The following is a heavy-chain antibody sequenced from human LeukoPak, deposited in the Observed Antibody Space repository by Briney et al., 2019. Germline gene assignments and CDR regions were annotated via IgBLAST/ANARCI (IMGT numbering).Heavy chain of an antibody. CDR2: IHYSGST. Sequence: SETLSLTCTVSGGSISSYYWSWIRQPPGKGLEWIGYIHYSGSTNYNPSLKSRVTISVDTSKNQFSLKLNSVTAADTAVYYCARFSYSSSDFDYWGQGTLVTVSS. V-gene: IGHV4-59*01. CDR1: GGSISSYY. CDR3: ARFSYSSSDFDY. J-gene: IGHJ4*02. D-gene: IGHD6-6*01.